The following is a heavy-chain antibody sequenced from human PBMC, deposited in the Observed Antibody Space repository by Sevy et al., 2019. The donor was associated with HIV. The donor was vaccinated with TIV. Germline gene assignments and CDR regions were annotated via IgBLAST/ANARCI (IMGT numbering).Heavy chain of an antibody. V-gene: IGHV1-18*01. D-gene: IGHD2-2*01. Sequence: ASVKVSCKASGYTFTSYGISWVRQAPGQGLEWMGWISAYNGNTNYAQTLQGRVTMTTDTSTSTAYMELRSLRSDDTAVYYCARDGDCSSTSCYGWFDPWGQGTLVTVSS. CDR2: ISAYNGNT. J-gene: IGHJ5*02. CDR1: GYTFTSYG. CDR3: ARDGDCSSTSCYGWFDP.